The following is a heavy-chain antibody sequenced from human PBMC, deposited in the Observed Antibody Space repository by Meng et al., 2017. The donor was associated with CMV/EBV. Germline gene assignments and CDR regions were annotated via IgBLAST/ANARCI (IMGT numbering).Heavy chain of an antibody. CDR3: ARARAGGSYVDY. J-gene: IGHJ4*02. Sequence: GESLKISCAASGFTFSSYWMSWVRQAPGKGLEWVANIKQDGSEKYYVDSVKGRFTISRDNAKNSLYLQMNSLRAGDTAVYYCARARAGGSYVDYWGQGTLVTVSS. V-gene: IGHV3-7*01. CDR1: GFTFSSYW. D-gene: IGHD1-26*01. CDR2: IKQDGSEK.